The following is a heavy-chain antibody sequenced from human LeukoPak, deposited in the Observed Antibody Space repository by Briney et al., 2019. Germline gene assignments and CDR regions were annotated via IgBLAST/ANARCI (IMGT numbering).Heavy chain of an antibody. CDR3: ARDPGGDYPSPFDY. CDR1: GGTFSSYA. V-gene: IGHV1-69*13. Sequence: ASVKVSCKASGGTFSSYAISWVRQAPGQGLEWMGGIIPIFGTANYAQKFQGRVTITADESTSTAYMELSSLRSDDTAVYYCARDPGGDYPSPFDYWGQGTLVTVSS. J-gene: IGHJ4*02. CDR2: IIPIFGTA. D-gene: IGHD4-17*01.